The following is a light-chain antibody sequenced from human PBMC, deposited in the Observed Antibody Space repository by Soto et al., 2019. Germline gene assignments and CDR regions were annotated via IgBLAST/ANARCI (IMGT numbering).Light chain of an antibody. CDR1: QTITTW. CDR2: DAS. J-gene: IGKJ1*01. V-gene: IGKV1-5*01. CDR3: QQYTNTNNPWM. Sequence: DIRVTQSPPTLSLSVGDRVTITFRASQTITTWMAWYQQKPGKAPKLLVYDASTLQSGVATRFSGSGARTTFTLIISGLQPEESATYYCQQYTNTNNPWMFGQGTNEDI.